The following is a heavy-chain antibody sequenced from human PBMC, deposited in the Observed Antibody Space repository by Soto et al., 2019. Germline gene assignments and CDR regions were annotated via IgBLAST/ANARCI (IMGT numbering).Heavy chain of an antibody. Sequence: NPSETLSLTCTVSGGSISSSSYYWGWIRQPPGKGLEWIGSIYYSGSTYYNPSLKSRVTISVDTSKNQFSLKLSSVTAADTAVYYCARQEKDYYGSGSYYTRLVDYWAQRTLVTVSS. V-gene: IGHV4-39*01. CDR2: IYYSGST. D-gene: IGHD3-10*01. J-gene: IGHJ4*02. CDR3: ARQEKDYYGSGSYYTRLVDY. CDR1: GGSISSSSYY.